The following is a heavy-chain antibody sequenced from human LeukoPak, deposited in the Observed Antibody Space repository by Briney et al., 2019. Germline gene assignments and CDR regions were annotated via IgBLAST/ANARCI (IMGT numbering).Heavy chain of an antibody. D-gene: IGHD6-19*01. J-gene: IGHJ4*02. CDR3: ARRYSYSSLPDY. Sequence: PSETLSLTCTVSGGSISSSSYYWGWIRQPPGKGLEWIGSIYYSGSTYYNPSLKSRVTISVDTSKNQFSLKVSSVTAADTAVYYCARRYSYSSLPDYWGQGTLVTVSP. CDR2: IYYSGST. V-gene: IGHV4-39*01. CDR1: GGSISSSSYY.